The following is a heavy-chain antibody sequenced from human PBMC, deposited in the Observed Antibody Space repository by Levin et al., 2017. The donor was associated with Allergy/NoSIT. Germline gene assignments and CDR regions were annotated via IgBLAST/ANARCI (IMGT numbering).Heavy chain of an antibody. D-gene: IGHD6-19*01. Sequence: GGSLRLSCAASGFTFSIYSMTWVRQAPGKGLEWVSGISSTDDSRHYADSVKDRFYISRDNVKNSLFLQMNNVRVEDTAIYYCAKDGSAWSRDYWGQGTLVTVSS. CDR1: GFTFSIYS. J-gene: IGHJ4*02. CDR2: ISSTDDSR. V-gene: IGHV3-21*06. CDR3: AKDGSAWSRDY.